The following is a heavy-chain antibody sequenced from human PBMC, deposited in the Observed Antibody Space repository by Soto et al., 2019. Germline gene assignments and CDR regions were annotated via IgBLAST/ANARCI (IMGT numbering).Heavy chain of an antibody. Sequence: TLSLTCTVSGGSISSGDHYWGWIRQHPERGLEWIGYIDNSGITYDNPSLKSRITMSVDTSQNQFSLKLRSVTAADTAVYYCARNYGNYGHYFDSWGQGTLVTVS. CDR3: ARNYGNYGHYFDS. J-gene: IGHJ4*02. D-gene: IGHD4-17*01. CDR2: IDNSGIT. CDR1: GGSISSGDHY. V-gene: IGHV4-31*03.